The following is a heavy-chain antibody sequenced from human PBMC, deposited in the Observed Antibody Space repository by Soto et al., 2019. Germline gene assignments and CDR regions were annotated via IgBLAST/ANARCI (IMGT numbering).Heavy chain of an antibody. J-gene: IGHJ4*02. D-gene: IGHD2-2*01. CDR1: GCTFSSYA. Sequence: GGSLRLSCAASGCTFSSYAMHCVRQAPGKGLEWVAVISYDGSNKYYADSVKGRFTISRDNSKNTLYLQMNSLRAEDTAVYYCARAFPCSSTSCYGSFDYWGQGTLVTVSS. V-gene: IGHV3-30-3*01. CDR3: ARAFPCSSTSCYGSFDY. CDR2: ISYDGSNK.